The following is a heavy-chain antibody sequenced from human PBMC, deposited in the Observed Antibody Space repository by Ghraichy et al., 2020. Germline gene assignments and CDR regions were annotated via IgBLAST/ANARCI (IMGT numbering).Heavy chain of an antibody. D-gene: IGHD2-15*01. CDR2: INPKSGGT. CDR3: SRVKQYCRGSTCYWDGFFGMDV. V-gene: IGHV1-2*02. CDR1: GYTFSGFY. J-gene: IGHJ6*02. Sequence: ASVKVSCKASGYTFSGFYVVWVRQAPGQGLEWMGWINPKSGGTNYAERFQGRVTMTRDTSSNTAYMELNNLRSDDTALYYCSRVKQYCRGSTCYWDGFFGMDVWGQGTTVSVSS.